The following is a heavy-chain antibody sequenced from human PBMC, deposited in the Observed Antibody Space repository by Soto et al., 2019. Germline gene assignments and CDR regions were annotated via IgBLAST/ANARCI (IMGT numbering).Heavy chain of an antibody. CDR1: GCSISSGDYY. Sequence: PLETLSLTCAFSGCSISSGDYYWNWIRKPPGKGLEWIGNIYYSGNTDCNPSLKSRVTISVDTSKNQFSLNLSSVTAADSAVYYCAGQPTAGSFYDLGSYYYYYGMDVWGQGTTVTVSS. CDR2: IYYSGNT. CDR3: AGQPTAGSFYDLGSYYYYYGMDV. D-gene: IGHD3-16*01. J-gene: IGHJ6*02. V-gene: IGHV4-30-4*01.